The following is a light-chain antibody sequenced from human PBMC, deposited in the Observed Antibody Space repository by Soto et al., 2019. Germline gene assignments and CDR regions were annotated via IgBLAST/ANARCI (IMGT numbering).Light chain of an antibody. CDR3: QQYKNWPPLT. V-gene: IGKV3-15*01. CDR1: QSVSTN. J-gene: IGKJ4*01. CDR2: GAS. Sequence: EIVMTQSLATLSVSPGERATLSCRASQSVSTNLAWYQQKPGQGPRLLIYGASTRATGIPARFSGSGSGTEFTLTISGLQSEDFAVYYCQQYKNWPPLTFGGGTRVETK.